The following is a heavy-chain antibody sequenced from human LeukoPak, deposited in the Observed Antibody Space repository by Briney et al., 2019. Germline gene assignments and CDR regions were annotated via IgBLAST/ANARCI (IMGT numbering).Heavy chain of an antibody. Sequence: PGGSLRLSCAASGITLSSYVMHWVRQAPGKGLEWVSLISSGGTDEYYADSVKGRFTISRDNSKNTLYLQLNSLRGEDTAVYYCARNSTYYYASGSSGPHYFDNWGKGTLVTVSS. CDR1: GITLSSYV. CDR2: ISSGGTDE. CDR3: ARNSTYYYASGSSGPHYFDN. J-gene: IGHJ4*02. D-gene: IGHD3-10*01. V-gene: IGHV3-30*01.